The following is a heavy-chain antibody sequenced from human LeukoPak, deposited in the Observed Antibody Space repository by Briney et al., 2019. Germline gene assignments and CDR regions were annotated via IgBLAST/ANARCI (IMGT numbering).Heavy chain of an antibody. CDR3: ARGSPNTAMVTYEFDY. V-gene: IGHV1-46*01. D-gene: IGHD5-18*01. CDR2: INPSGGST. J-gene: IGHJ4*02. Sequence: SSVKVSCKVSGYTLTELSMHWVRQAPGQGLEWMGIINPSGGSTRYAQKFQGRVTMTRDTSTSKVYMEVSSLRSEGTAVYYCARGSPNTAMVTYEFDYWGQGTLVTVSA. CDR1: GYTLTELS.